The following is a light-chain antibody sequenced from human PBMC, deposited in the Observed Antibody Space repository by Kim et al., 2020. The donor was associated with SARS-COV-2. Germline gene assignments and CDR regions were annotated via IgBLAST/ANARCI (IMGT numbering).Light chain of an antibody. Sequence: LSLSRGESATLSCRASQSVSSNLAWYQQKPGQAPRLLMYDTSTRATDIPARFSGSGSGTEFTLTISSLQSEDFAVYYCQQYNNWRTFGQGTKLEI. CDR1: QSVSSN. CDR3: QQYNNWRT. CDR2: DTS. J-gene: IGKJ2*01. V-gene: IGKV3-15*01.